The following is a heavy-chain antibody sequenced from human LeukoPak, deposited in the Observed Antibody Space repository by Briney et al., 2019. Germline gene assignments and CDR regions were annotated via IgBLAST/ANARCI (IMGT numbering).Heavy chain of an antibody. D-gene: IGHD6-19*01. V-gene: IGHV4-30-2*01. Sequence: PSETLSLTCTVSGGSISTGGYYWTWIRQPPGKGLEWIGYIYHSESTYYNPSLKSRVTISVDRSKKQFSLKMSSVTAADTAVYFCASEGIAVAGFDYWGQGTLVTVSS. CDR2: IYHSEST. J-gene: IGHJ4*02. CDR1: GGSISTGGYY. CDR3: ASEGIAVAGFDY.